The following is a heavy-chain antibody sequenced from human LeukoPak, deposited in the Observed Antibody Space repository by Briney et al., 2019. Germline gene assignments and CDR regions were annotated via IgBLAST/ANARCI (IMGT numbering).Heavy chain of an antibody. D-gene: IGHD3-22*01. J-gene: IGHJ4*02. CDR1: GFTVSSNY. CDR2: IKSKTDGGTT. Sequence: GGSLRLSCAASGFTVSSNYMSWVRQAPGKGLEWVGHIKSKTDGGTTDYAAPVKGRFTISRDDSKNTLYLQMNSLKTEDTAVYYCTTAHYYDSSGYYVDYWGKGTLVTVSS. CDR3: TTAHYYDSSGYYVDY. V-gene: IGHV3-15*01.